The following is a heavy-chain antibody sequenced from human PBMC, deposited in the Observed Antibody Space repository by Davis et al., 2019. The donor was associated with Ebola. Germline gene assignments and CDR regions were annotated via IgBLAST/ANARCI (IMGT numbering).Heavy chain of an antibody. D-gene: IGHD2-15*01. CDR3: TRHGCSGGSCYPFDY. Sequence: GESLKISCTDSVITFSSYAMTWVRQAPGKGLEWVSAISGSGGSTYYADSVKGRFTISRDNSKNTLYLQMNSLKTEDTAVYYCTRHGCSGGSCYPFDYWGQGTLVTVSS. V-gene: IGHV3-23*01. CDR1: VITFSSYA. CDR2: ISGSGGST. J-gene: IGHJ4*02.